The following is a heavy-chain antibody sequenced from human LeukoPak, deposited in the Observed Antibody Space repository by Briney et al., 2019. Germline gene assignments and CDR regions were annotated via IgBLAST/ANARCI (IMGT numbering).Heavy chain of an antibody. D-gene: IGHD3-3*01. CDR2: INTNTGNP. J-gene: IGHJ5*02. CDR1: GYTFTSYA. CDR3: ATSWGVYYDFWSGYSTYNWFDP. Sequence: ASVKVSCKASGYTFTSYAMNWVRQAPGQGLEWMGWINTNTGNPTYAQGFTGRFVFSLDTSVSTAYLQISSLKAEDTAVYYCATSWGVYYDFWSGYSTYNWFDPWGQGTLVTVSS. V-gene: IGHV7-4-1*02.